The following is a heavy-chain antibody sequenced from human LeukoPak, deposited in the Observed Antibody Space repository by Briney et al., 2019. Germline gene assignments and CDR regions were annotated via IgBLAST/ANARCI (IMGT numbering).Heavy chain of an antibody. Sequence: SETLSLTCSVSGGSISSSNYYWGWVRQPPGKGLECIGNIYYSGSTYYNPSLKRRVTISVDMSKNQFSLRLISVTAANTAVYYSLTLGSWLQPPYGLDPWGQGILVTVSS. CDR3: LTLGSWLQPPYGLDP. CDR1: GGSISSSNYY. J-gene: IGHJ5*02. D-gene: IGHD5-18*01. V-gene: IGHV4-39*01. CDR2: IYYSGST.